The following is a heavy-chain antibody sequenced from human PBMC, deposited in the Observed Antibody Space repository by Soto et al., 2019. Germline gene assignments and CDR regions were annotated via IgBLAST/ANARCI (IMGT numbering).Heavy chain of an antibody. V-gene: IGHV2-26*01. CDR3: ARTPIVSSLFDY. J-gene: IGHJ4*02. CDR2: IFSNDEK. CDR1: GFSLSNVRMG. Sequence: QVTLKESGPVLVQPTETLTLTCTVSGFSLSNVRMGVSWIRQPPGKALEWLAHIFSNDEKSYSTSLKSRLTISKDTSRGQVVLTMTDMDPVDTATYYCARTPIVSSLFDYWGQGTVVTVSS. D-gene: IGHD2-15*01.